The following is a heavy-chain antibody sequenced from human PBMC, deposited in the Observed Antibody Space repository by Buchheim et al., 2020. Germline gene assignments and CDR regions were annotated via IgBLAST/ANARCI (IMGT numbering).Heavy chain of an antibody. D-gene: IGHD5-24*01. V-gene: IGHV4-31*03. CDR1: GGSISSGGYY. CDR3: AREKGIDGTKLGPFDY. CDR2: IYYSGST. J-gene: IGHJ4*02. Sequence: QVQLQESGPGLVKPSQTLSLPFTVSGGSISSGGYYWSWIRQHPGKGLEWIGYIYYSGSTYYNPSLKSRVPISVDTSKNQFSLKLSSVTAADTAVYYCAREKGIDGTKLGPFDYWGQGTL.